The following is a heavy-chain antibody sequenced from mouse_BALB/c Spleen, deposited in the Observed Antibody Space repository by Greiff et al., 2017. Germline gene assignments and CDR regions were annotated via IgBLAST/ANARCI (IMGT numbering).Heavy chain of an antibody. Sequence: EVKVVESGGGLVKPGGSLKLSCAASGFTFSSYAMSWVRQTPEKRLEWVATISSGGSYTYYPDSVKGRFTISRDNAKNTLYLQMSSLRSEDTAMYYCARPNWDVRYFDVWGAGTTVTVSS. CDR1: GFTFSSYA. D-gene: IGHD4-1*02. J-gene: IGHJ1*01. CDR2: ISSGGSYT. V-gene: IGHV5-9-3*01. CDR3: ARPNWDVRYFDV.